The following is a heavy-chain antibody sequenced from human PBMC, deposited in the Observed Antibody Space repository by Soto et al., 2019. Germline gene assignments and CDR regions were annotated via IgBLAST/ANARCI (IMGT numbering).Heavy chain of an antibody. CDR1: GGSISSRGYY. J-gene: IGHJ5*02. CDR3: ATSNWFDP. V-gene: IGHV4-39*01. Sequence: QLQLQESGPGLVKPSETLSLTCTVYGGSISSRGYYWGWIRQPPGKGLEWIGTIYYRGSTYYNPSLKSRVTISVDTSKNQFSLKLSSVTAADTAVYYCATSNWFDPWGQGTLVTVSS. CDR2: IYYRGST.